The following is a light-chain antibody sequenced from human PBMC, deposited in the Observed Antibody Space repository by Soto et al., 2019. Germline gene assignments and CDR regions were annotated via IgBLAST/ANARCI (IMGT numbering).Light chain of an antibody. Sequence: QSVLTQPRSVSGSPGQSVTISCTGTSGDVGGYNYVSWYQQHPGKAPKLIIYDVIRRPSGVPDRFSGSKSGNTASLTIYGLQAEDEADYYCCSYGGSSTFPWVCGGGTKLTVL. CDR2: DVI. J-gene: IGLJ3*02. V-gene: IGLV2-11*01. CDR3: CSYGGSSTFPWV. CDR1: SGDVGGYNY.